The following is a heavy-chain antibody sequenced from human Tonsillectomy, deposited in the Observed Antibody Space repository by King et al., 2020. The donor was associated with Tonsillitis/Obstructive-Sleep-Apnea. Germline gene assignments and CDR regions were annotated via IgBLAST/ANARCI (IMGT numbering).Heavy chain of an antibody. D-gene: IGHD3-3*01. J-gene: IGHJ5*02. CDR3: ARAYYDFWSGYHP. V-gene: IGHV3-30*04. CDR2: ISYDGSNK. Sequence: VQLVESGGGVVQPGRSLRLSCAASGFTFSSYAMHWGRQAPGKGLEWVAVISYDGSNKYYADSVKGRFTISRDNSKNTLYLQMNSLRAEDTAVYYCARAYYDFWSGYHPWGQGTLVTVSS. CDR1: GFTFSSYA.